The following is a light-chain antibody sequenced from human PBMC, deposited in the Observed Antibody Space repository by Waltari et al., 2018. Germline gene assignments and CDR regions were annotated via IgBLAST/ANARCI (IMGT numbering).Light chain of an antibody. Sequence: DIQMTQSPSSLSASVGDRVTISCRASQGITNYLAWYQQKPGKVPRLLIYVASTLQSGVPSRFRGSGSGTDFTLTINSLQPEDVATYYCQRYSSAPFTFGPGTKVEIK. CDR1: QGITNY. V-gene: IGKV1-27*01. CDR3: QRYSSAPFT. CDR2: VAS. J-gene: IGKJ3*01.